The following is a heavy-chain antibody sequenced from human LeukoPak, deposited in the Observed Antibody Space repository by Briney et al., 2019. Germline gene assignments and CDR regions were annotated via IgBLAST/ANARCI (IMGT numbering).Heavy chain of an antibody. CDR3: ARQLPGYFDY. D-gene: IGHD2-15*01. J-gene: IGHJ4*02. CDR1: GGSISSYY. CDR2: IYYSGST. Sequence: SETMSLTCTVSGGSISSYYWSWLRQPPGKGLEWIGYIYYSGSTNYNPSLKSRVTISVDTSKNQFSLKLSSVTAADTAVYYCARQLPGYFDYWGQGTLVTVSS. V-gene: IGHV4-59*08.